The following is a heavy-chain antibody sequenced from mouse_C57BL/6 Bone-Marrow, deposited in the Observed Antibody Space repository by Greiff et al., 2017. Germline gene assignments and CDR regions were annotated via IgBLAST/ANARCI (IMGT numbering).Heavy chain of an antibody. CDR3: ARNLYDYFDAMDY. CDR2: LWTGGGT. J-gene: IGHJ4*01. D-gene: IGHD2-4*01. CDR1: GFSLTSYA. Sequence: VQLKESGPGLVAPSQRLSIPCTVSGFSLTSYAISWVRPPPGKGLEWLGVLWTGGGTKYNSALKSRLSISKANSKSQVFLKMNSLQTDDTARYYCARNLYDYFDAMDYWGQGTSVTVSS. V-gene: IGHV2-9-1*01.